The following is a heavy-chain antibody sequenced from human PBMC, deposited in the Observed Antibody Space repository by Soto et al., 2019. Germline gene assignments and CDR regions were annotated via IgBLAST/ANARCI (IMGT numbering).Heavy chain of an antibody. CDR1: GYTFTGYY. Sequence: ASVKVSCKGSGYTFTGYYMHWVRQAPGQGLEWMGWINPNSGGTDYAQKFQGWVTMTRDTSISTAYMELSRLRSDDTAVYYCARDLGGRFGEYYYGMDVWGQGTTVTVSS. CDR3: ARDLGGRFGEYYYGMDV. D-gene: IGHD3-10*01. V-gene: IGHV1-2*04. J-gene: IGHJ6*02. CDR2: INPNSGGT.